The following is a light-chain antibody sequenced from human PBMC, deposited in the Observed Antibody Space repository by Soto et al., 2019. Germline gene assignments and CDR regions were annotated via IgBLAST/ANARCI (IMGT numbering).Light chain of an antibody. Sequence: DIVMTQSPDSLAVSLGERATINCKSSQSVLYSSNNKNYLAWYQQKPGQPPKLLIYWASTRESGVPDRFSGSGSGTDFTLTISSLQAEDVVVYYCQQYYNTLPLTFGGGTKVEIK. CDR2: WAS. CDR1: QSVLYSSNNKNY. CDR3: QQYYNTLPLT. J-gene: IGKJ4*01. V-gene: IGKV4-1*01.